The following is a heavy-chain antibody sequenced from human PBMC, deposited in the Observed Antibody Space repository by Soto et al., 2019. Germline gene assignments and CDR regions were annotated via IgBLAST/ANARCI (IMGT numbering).Heavy chain of an antibody. CDR2: ISWNSGSI. V-gene: IGHV3-9*01. J-gene: IGHJ6*02. CDR1: GFTFDDYA. CDR3: AKDISPAARYYDFWSARYYGMEV. D-gene: IGHD3-3*01. Sequence: PGGSLRLSCAASGFTFDDYAMRWVRQAPGKGLEWVSGISWNSGSIGYADSVKGRFTISRDNAKNSLYLQMNSLRAEDTALYYCAKDISPAARYYDFWSARYYGMEVWGQGTTVTVSS.